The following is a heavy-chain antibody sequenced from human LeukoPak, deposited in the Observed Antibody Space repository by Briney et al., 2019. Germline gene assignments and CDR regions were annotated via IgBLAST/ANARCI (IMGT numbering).Heavy chain of an antibody. V-gene: IGHV1-2*02. CDR1: GYTFTGYY. CDR2: INPNSGGT. Sequence: ASVKVSCKASGYTFTGYYMHWVRQAPGQGLEWMGWINPNSGGTNYAQKFQSRVTMTRDTSISTAYMELSRLRSDDTAVYYCARDVSPAHYDFWSGYEGDPWGQGTLVTVSS. J-gene: IGHJ5*02. D-gene: IGHD3-3*01. CDR3: ARDVSPAHYDFWSGYEGDP.